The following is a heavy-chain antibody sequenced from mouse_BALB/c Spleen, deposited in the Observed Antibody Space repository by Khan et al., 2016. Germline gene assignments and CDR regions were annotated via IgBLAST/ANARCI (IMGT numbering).Heavy chain of an antibody. V-gene: IGHV3-8*02. Sequence: EMQLQESGPSLVKPSQTLSLTCSVTGDSITSGYWNWIRKFPGNKLEYMGYISYNGDTFYNPSLKSRFSITRDTSKNQYYLQLNSVITEDTATYYCATYDGYFFDYWGQGTTLTVSS. CDR2: ISYNGDT. D-gene: IGHD2-3*01. CDR3: ATYDGYFFDY. J-gene: IGHJ2*01. CDR1: GDSITSGY.